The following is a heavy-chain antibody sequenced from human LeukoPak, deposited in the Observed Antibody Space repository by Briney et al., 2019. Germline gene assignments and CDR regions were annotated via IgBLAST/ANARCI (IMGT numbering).Heavy chain of an antibody. CDR2: IYYSGST. CDR1: GGSISSSSYY. J-gene: IGHJ3*02. CDR3: ARLPYYYDSSGYTFDI. V-gene: IGHV4-39*01. D-gene: IGHD3-22*01. Sequence: PSETLSLTCTVSGGSISSSSYYWGWIRQPPGKGLEWIGTIYYSGSTYYNPSLKSRHTISVDTSKNQFSLKLSSVSPADTSVYYCARLPYYYDSSGYTFDIWGQGTMVTVSS.